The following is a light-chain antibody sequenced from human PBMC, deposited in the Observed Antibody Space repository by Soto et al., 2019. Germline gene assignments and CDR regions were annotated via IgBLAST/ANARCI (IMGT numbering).Light chain of an antibody. V-gene: IGLV1-36*01. CDR2: YDD. Sequence: QSVLTQPPSVSEAPRQRVTISCSGSWSNIGNNAVNWYRQLPGKAPKLLIYYDDLLSSGVSDRFSGSKSGTSASLAISGLQSEDEADYYCAVWDDNLNGVIFGGGTKLTVL. J-gene: IGLJ2*01. CDR1: WSNIGNNA. CDR3: AVWDDNLNGVI.